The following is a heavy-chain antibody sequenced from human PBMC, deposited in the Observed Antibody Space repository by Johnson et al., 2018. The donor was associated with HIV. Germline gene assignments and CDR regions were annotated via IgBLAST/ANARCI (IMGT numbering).Heavy chain of an antibody. Sequence: QMLLVESGGGVVQPGRSLRLSCAASGFTFSSYAMHWVRQAPGKGLEWVAVISYDGSNKYYADSVKGRFTISRDISKNTLYLQMNSLRTEDTDVYYCARVTRDCGGDCYLDAFDIWGQGTMVTVSS. CDR3: ARVTRDCGGDCYLDAFDI. V-gene: IGHV3-30-3*01. CDR1: GFTFSSYA. J-gene: IGHJ3*02. CDR2: ISYDGSNK. D-gene: IGHD2-21*01.